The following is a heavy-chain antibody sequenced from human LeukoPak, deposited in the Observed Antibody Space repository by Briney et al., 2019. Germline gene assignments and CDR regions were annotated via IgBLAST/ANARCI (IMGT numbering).Heavy chain of an antibody. J-gene: IGHJ5*02. V-gene: IGHV1-69*05. D-gene: IGHD5-12*01. Sequence: SVKVSCKASGGTFSSYAISWVRQAPGQGLEWMGAIITIFGTANYAQKFQGRVTITTDESTSTAYMELSSLRSEDTAVYYCARSQGSGYDGMLSWGQGTLVTVSS. CDR2: IITIFGTA. CDR1: GGTFSSYA. CDR3: ARSQGSGYDGMLS.